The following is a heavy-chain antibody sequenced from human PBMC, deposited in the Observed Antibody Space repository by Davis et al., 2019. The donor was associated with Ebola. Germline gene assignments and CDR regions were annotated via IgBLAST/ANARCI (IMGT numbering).Heavy chain of an antibody. J-gene: IGHJ4*02. CDR2: IIPVFGIP. Sequence: SVKVSCKASGGTFSSYGISWVRQAPGQGPDWMGGIIPVFGIPKYAPKFQGRVTITADESTSTAYMELSSLRSEDTAMYYCARDRYSDGSGYFFEQSHWGQGTLVTVSS. CDR3: ARDRYSDGSGYFFEQSH. CDR1: GGTFSSYG. V-gene: IGHV1-69*13. D-gene: IGHD3-22*01.